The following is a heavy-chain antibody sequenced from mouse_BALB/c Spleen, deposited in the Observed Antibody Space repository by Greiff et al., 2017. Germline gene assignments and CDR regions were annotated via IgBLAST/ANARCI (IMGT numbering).Heavy chain of an antibody. J-gene: IGHJ3*01. CDR3: VRDGGNYAWFAY. V-gene: IGHV2-9-2*01. Sequence: VKLMESGPGLVAPSQSLSITCTVSGFSLTSYDISWIRQPPGKGLEWLGVIWTGGGTNYNSAFMSRLSISKDNSKSQVFLKMNSLQTDDTAIYYCVRDGGNYAWFAYWGQGTLVTVSA. CDR2: IWTGGGT. CDR1: GFSLTSYD. D-gene: IGHD2-1*01.